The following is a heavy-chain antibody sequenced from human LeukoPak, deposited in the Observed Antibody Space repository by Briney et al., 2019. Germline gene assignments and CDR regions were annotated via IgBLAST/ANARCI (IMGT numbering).Heavy chain of an antibody. CDR1: GFTFDDYA. CDR3: AKDMSAYGNYGPDLDY. D-gene: IGHD4-11*01. V-gene: IGHV3-9*01. CDR2: ISWNSGSI. Sequence: GRSLRLSCAASGFTFDDYAMHWVRQAPGKGLEWVSGISWNSGSIGYADSVKGRFTISRDNAKNSLYLQMNSLRAEDTALYYCAKDMSAYGNYGPDLDYWGQGTLVTVSS. J-gene: IGHJ4*02.